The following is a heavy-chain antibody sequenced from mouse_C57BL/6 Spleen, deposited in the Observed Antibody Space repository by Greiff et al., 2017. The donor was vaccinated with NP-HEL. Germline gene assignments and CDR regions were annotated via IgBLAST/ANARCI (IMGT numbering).Heavy chain of an antibody. Sequence: QVQLKESGPGLVQPSQCLSITCTVSGFSFTSYGVHWVRQSPGKGLEWLGVIWRGGSTDYNAAFMSRLSTTKDNSKSQVFFKMNSLQADDTAIYYCAKNYDGYSDAMDYWGQGTSVTVSS. V-gene: IGHV2-5*01. D-gene: IGHD2-3*01. J-gene: IGHJ4*01. CDR1: GFSFTSYG. CDR3: AKNYDGYSDAMDY. CDR2: IWRGGST.